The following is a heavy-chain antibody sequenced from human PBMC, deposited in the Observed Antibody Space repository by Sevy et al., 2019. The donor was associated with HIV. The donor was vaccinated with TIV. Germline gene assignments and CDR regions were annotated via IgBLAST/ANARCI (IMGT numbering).Heavy chain of an antibody. V-gene: IGHV3-30-3*01. D-gene: IGHD3-3*01. CDR2: ISYDGSNK. J-gene: IGHJ6*03. CDR3: ASLSGITIFGVVWARQYYYYMDV. Sequence: GGSLRLSCAASGFTFSSYAMQWVRQAPGKGLEWVAVISYDGSNKYYADSVKGRFTISRDNSKNTLYLQMNSLRAEDTAVYYCASLSGITIFGVVWARQYYYYMDVWGKGTTVTVSS. CDR1: GFTFSSYA.